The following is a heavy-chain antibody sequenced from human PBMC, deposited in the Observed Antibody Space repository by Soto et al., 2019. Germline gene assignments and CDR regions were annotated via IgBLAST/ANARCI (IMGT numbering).Heavy chain of an antibody. D-gene: IGHD5-12*01. CDR3: ARGNHRWLQLGYFDL. CDR2: IIPIFGTV. J-gene: IGHJ2*01. Sequence: QVQLVQSGAEVKKPGSSVKVSCKASGGTFSNYPISWVRQAPGQGLEWMGGIIPIFGTVNYAQKFQGRVTSTADESTSTAYMGLSSLRSEDTAVYYCARGNHRWLQLGYFDLWGRGTLVTVSS. V-gene: IGHV1-69*12. CDR1: GGTFSNYP.